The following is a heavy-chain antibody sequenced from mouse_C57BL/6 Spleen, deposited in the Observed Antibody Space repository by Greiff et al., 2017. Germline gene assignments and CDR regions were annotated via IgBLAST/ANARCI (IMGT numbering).Heavy chain of an antibody. CDR2: ISDGGSYT. CDR3: ARDPRYYSNSYWYFDV. D-gene: IGHD2-5*01. J-gene: IGHJ1*03. CDR1: GFTFSSYA. Sequence: EVQGVESGGGLVKPGGSLKLSCAASGFTFSSYAMSWVRQTPEKRLEWVATISDGGSYTYYPDNVKGRFTISRDNAKNNLYLQMSHLKSEDTAMYYCARDPRYYSNSYWYFDVWGTGTTVTVSS. V-gene: IGHV5-4*01.